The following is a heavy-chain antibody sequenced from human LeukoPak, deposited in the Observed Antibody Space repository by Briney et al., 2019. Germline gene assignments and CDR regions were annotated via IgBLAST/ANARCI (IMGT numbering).Heavy chain of an antibody. CDR2: ISSSSSYI. Sequence: GGSLRLSCAASGFTLSSYSMNWVRQAPGKGLEWVSSISSSSSYIYYADSVKGRFTISRDNTKNSLYLQMNSLRAEDTAVYYCARVPGHAFDIWGQGTMVTVSS. V-gene: IGHV3-21*01. CDR1: GFTLSSYS. J-gene: IGHJ3*02. CDR3: ARVPGHAFDI.